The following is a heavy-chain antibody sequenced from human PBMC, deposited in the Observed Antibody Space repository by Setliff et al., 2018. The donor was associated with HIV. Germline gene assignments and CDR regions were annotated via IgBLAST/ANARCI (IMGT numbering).Heavy chain of an antibody. CDR1: GFTFSGSP. CDR2: IKTRADNYAT. J-gene: IGHJ4*02. D-gene: IGHD6-19*01. Sequence: GGSLRLSCAASGFTFSGSPIHWVRQASGKGLEWLGRIKTRADNYATAYATSVKGRFTISRDDSMNTAYLQMNSLKIEDTAMYYCTKDHLSGWASDCWGQGTLVTVSS. CDR3: TKDHLSGWASDC. V-gene: IGHV3-73*01.